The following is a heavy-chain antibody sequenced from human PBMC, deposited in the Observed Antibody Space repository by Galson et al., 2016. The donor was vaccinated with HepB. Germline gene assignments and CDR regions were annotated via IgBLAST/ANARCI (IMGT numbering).Heavy chain of an antibody. J-gene: IGHJ4*02. CDR1: GFTFSNYA. CDR2: ISGSTGRT. CDR3: AKGRWDFDS. V-gene: IGHV3-23*01. D-gene: IGHD5-24*01. Sequence: SLRLSCAASGFTFSNYAMSWVRQAPGKGLEWVSAISGSTGRTYYADSVKGHFTISRDNYKNTLYLQMNSLRGEDTAVYYCAKGRWDFDSWGQGTLVTVSS.